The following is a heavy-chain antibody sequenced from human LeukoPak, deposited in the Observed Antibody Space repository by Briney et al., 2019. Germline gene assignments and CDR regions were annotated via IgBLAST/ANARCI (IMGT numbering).Heavy chain of an antibody. CDR3: ARRSAISGVDMDV. CDR2: INHSGST. CDR1: GGPFSGYY. J-gene: IGHJ6*04. V-gene: IGHV4-34*01. Sequence: SETLSLTCAVYGGPFSGYYWSWLRQPPGKGLEWIGEINHSGSTNYNPSLKGRVTISVDTSKNQFSLKVGSVTAADTAVYYCARRSAISGVDMDVWGKGTTVTVSS. D-gene: IGHD3-3*01.